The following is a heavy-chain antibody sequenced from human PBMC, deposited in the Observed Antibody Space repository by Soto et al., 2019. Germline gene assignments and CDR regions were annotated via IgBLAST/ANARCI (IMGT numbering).Heavy chain of an antibody. CDR3: AKYNPSLSYGYMDV. V-gene: IGHV3-23*01. Sequence: EVQLLESGGGLVQPGGSLRLSCAASGFTFSSYAMSWVRQAPGKGLEWVSAISGSGGSTYYADSVKGRFTISRDNSKNSLYLQMKSLRAEDTAVYYCAKYNPSLSYGYMDVWGKGTTVTVSS. D-gene: IGHD1-20*01. CDR1: GFTFSSYA. CDR2: ISGSGGST. J-gene: IGHJ6*03.